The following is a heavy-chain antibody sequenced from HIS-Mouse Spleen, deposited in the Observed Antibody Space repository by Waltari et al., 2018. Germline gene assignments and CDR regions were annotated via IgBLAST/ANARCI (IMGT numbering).Heavy chain of an antibody. CDR1: GGPIRSRRYY. J-gene: IGHJ2*01. Sequence: QLQLQESGPGLVKPSETLSLTCTVSGGPIRSRRYYWVWIRQPPGKGLEWIGSIYYSGSTYYNPSLKSRVTISVDTSKNQFSLKLSSVTAADTAVYYCAREIPYSSSWYDWYFDLWGRGTLVTVSS. D-gene: IGHD6-13*01. CDR2: IYYSGST. V-gene: IGHV4-39*07. CDR3: AREIPYSSSWYDWYFDL.